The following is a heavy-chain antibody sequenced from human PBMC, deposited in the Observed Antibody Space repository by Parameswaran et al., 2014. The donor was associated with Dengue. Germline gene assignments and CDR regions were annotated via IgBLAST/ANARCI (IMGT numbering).Heavy chain of an antibody. CDR2: ISDSDSTR. J-gene: IGHJ4*02. D-gene: IGHD3-10*01. V-gene: IGHV3-48*03. Sequence: WVRQAPGKGLEWVSYISDSDSTRYYADSVKGRFTISRDNAKNSLFLQMNSLRAEDTAVYYCAAQEGHYGSGTYYIWGQGTLVTVSS. CDR3: AAQEGHYGSGTYYI.